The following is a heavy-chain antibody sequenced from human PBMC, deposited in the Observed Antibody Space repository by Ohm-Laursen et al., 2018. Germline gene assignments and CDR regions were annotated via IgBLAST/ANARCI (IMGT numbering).Heavy chain of an antibody. V-gene: IGHV3-7*01. CDR3: AKDGQWLVYFDY. Sequence: SLRLSCVASGFTFSSYAMSWVRQAPGKGLEWVANIKQDGSEKYYADSVKGRFTISRDNSKNTLYLQMNSLRAEDTAVYYCAKDGQWLVYFDYWGQGTLVTVSS. D-gene: IGHD6-19*01. CDR2: IKQDGSEK. CDR1: GFTFSSYA. J-gene: IGHJ4*02.